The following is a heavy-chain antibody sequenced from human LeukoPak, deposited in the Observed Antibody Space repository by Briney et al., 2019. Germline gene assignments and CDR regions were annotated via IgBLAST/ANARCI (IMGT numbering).Heavy chain of an antibody. CDR3: ARTYSSSWSYCDS. V-gene: IGHV1-46*01. CDR2: INPGSGST. CDR1: GSTFTRYY. J-gene: IGHJ4*02. Sequence: ASVKVSCKASGSTFTRYYIHWVRQAPGQGLDWMGMINPGSGSTRFAQMFQDRVTMTRDTSTSAVYMELSSLTSEDTAMYYCARTYSSSWSYCDSWGQGTLVTVSS. D-gene: IGHD6-13*01.